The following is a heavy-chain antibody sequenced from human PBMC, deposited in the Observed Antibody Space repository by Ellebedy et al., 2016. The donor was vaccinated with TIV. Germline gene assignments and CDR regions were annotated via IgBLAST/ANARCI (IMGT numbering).Heavy chain of an antibody. CDR2: IKSKTDGGTT. CDR3: TTLYCGGDCFYWYFDL. D-gene: IGHD2-21*02. CDR1: GLSFSKAW. Sequence: GESLKISCAASGLSFSKAWMSWVRQAPGKGLEWVGRIKSKTDGGTTDYAEPVKGRFTISRDDSKNTLYLQMNSLKTEDTAMYYCTTLYCGGDCFYWYFDLWGRGTLVTVSS. V-gene: IGHV3-15*01. J-gene: IGHJ2*01.